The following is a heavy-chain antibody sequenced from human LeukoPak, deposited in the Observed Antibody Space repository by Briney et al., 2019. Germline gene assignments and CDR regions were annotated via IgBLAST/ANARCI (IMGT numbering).Heavy chain of an antibody. D-gene: IGHD3-10*01. CDR2: IEQDGSEE. CDR1: GFTFSNFW. CDR3: AGSSGFIPYH. Sequence: PGGSLRLSCIGSGFTFSNFWMNWVRQAPGKGLEWVAIIEQDGSEEYYVDSVKGRFIISRDNAKNSLSLQMNSLRVEDSAVYFCAGSSGFIPYHWGQGTLVTVSS. V-gene: IGHV3-7*01. J-gene: IGHJ1*01.